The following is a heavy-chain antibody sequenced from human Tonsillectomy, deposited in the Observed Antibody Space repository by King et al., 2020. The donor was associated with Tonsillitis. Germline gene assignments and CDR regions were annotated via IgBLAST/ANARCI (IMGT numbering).Heavy chain of an antibody. CDR2: IGSGSDNI. CDR1: GFTFSTFS. Sequence: VQLVESGGDFVQPGGYLRLSCAASGFTFSTFSMNWVRQAPGKGLEWISYIGSGSDNIQYSDSVKGRFTISRDNANTSLYLQMNSLRAEDTALYYCARDYRWAFDIWGQGTVVTVSS. CDR3: ARDYRWAFDI. V-gene: IGHV3-48*01. D-gene: IGHD5-24*01. J-gene: IGHJ3*02.